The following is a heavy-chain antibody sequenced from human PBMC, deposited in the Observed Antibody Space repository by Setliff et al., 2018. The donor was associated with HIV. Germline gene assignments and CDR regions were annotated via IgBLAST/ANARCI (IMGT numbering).Heavy chain of an antibody. D-gene: IGHD3-22*01. Sequence: TLSLTCGVSGYSISSGYYWGWIRQPPGKGLEWIGSIYHNGITYYNPSLKSRVTISVDTSQNQFSLKLNSVTAADTAVYYCARHLPARYYDSSGYYYNDYWGQGTLVTVSS. J-gene: IGHJ4*02. V-gene: IGHV4-38-2*01. CDR1: GYSISSGYY. CDR3: ARHLPARYYDSSGYYYNDY. CDR2: IYHNGIT.